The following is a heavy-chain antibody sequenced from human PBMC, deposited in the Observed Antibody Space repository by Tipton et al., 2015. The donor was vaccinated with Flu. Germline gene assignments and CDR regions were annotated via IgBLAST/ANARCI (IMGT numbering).Heavy chain of an antibody. V-gene: IGHV4-34*10. CDR3: ARRAVDWYFDL. D-gene: IGHD5-12*01. Sequence: TLSLTCAVYGGSLSGHSWSWIRQPPGKGLEWIGEINHSGITNYSPSLKSRITISVDTSKNQFSLKLTSVTAADTAVYYCARRAVDWYFDLWGRGTLVTVSS. J-gene: IGHJ2*01. CDR1: GGSLSGHS. CDR2: INHSGIT.